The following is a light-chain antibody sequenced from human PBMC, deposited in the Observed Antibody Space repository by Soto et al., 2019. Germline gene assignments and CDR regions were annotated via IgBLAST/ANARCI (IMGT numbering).Light chain of an antibody. V-gene: IGKV1-27*01. CDR3: QKYNSAPFT. CDR2: AAS. Sequence: DIQMTQSPSSLSASVGDRVAITCRASQGISNYLAWYQQKPGKVPKLLIYAASTLQSGVPSRFSGSGSGTDFTLTISSLQPDDVATYYGQKYNSAPFTFGPGTKVDIK. CDR1: QGISNY. J-gene: IGKJ3*01.